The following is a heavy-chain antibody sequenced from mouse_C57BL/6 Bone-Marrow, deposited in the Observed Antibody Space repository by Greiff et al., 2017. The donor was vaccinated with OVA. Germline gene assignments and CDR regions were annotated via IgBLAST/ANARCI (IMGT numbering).Heavy chain of an antibody. D-gene: IGHD2-5*01. J-gene: IGHJ2*01. Sequence: VKLQQPGAELVRPGSSVKLSCKASGYTFTSYWMDWVKQRPGQGLEWIGNIYPSDSETHYNQKFKDKATLTVDKSSSTAYMQLSSLTSEDSAVYYCARSYYSKGYYFDYWGQGTTLTVSS. V-gene: IGHV1-61*01. CDR3: ARSYYSKGYYFDY. CDR1: GYTFTSYW. CDR2: IYPSDSET.